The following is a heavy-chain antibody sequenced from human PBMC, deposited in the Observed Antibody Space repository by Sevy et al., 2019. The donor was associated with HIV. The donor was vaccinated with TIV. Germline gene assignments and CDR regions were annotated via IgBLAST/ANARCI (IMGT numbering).Heavy chain of an antibody. J-gene: IGHJ5*02. D-gene: IGHD2-2*02. CDR3: ARGALYCSSTSCYSWFDH. CDR2: IIPIFGTA. V-gene: IGHV1-69*13. CDR1: GGTFSSYA. Sequence: ASVKVSCKASGGTFSSYAISWVRQAPGQGLEWMGGIIPIFGTANYAQKFQGRVTITADESTSTAYMELSSLRSEDTAVYYCARGALYCSSTSCYSWFDHWGQGTLVTVSS.